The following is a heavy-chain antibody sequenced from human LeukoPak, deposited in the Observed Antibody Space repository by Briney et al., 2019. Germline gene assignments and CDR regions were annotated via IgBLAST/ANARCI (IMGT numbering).Heavy chain of an antibody. CDR1: GGSIRSGDYY. CDR2: IYYSGST. CDR3: ARSPEIVDYYMDV. D-gene: IGHD2-15*01. J-gene: IGHJ6*03. Sequence: NSSETLSLTCTVSGGSIRSGDYYWSWIRQPPGKGLEWIGYIYYSGSTYYNPSLKSRVTISVDTSKNQFSLKLSSVTAADTAVYYCARSPEIVDYYMDVWGKGTTVTVSS. V-gene: IGHV4-30-4*08.